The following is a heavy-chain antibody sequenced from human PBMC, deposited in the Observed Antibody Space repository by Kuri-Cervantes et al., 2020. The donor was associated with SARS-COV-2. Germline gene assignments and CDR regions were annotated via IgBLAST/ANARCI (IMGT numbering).Heavy chain of an antibody. J-gene: IGHJ3*02. CDR2: IWYDGSNK. D-gene: IGHD6-19*01. CDR1: GFTFSSYG. CDR3: ARAPQWVAGDDAFDI. Sequence: GESLKISCAASGFTFSSYGMHWVRQAPGKGLEWVAVIWYDGSNKYYADSVKGRFTISRDNAKNSLYLQMNSLRAEDTAVYYCARAPQWVAGDDAFDIWGQGTMVTVSS. V-gene: IGHV3-33*08.